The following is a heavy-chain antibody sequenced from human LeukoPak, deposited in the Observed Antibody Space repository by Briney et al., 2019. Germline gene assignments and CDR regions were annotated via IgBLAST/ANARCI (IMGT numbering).Heavy chain of an antibody. CDR2: IYYSGST. J-gene: IGHJ3*02. D-gene: IGHD5-18*01. Sequence: SETLSLTCTVSGGYISSSSYYWGWIRQPPGKGLEWIGSIYYSGSTYYTPSLKSRVTISVDTSKSQFSLKLSSVTAADTAVYYCARDKTGDTAMVHDAFDIWGQGTMVTVSS. CDR1: GGYISSSSYY. CDR3: ARDKTGDTAMVHDAFDI. V-gene: IGHV4-39*07.